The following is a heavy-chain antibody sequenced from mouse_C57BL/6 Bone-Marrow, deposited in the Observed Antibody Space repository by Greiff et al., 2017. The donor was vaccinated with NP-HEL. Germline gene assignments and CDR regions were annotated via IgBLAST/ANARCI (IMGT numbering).Heavy chain of an antibody. CDR1: GFTFSSYG. J-gene: IGHJ2*01. V-gene: IGHV5-6*01. CDR2: ISSGGSYT. CDR3: ARPPDY. Sequence: EVKLVGSGGDLVKPGGSLKLSCAASGFTFSSYGMSWVRQTPDKRLEWVATISSGGSYTYYPDSVKGRFTISRDNAKNTLYLQMSSLKSEDTAMYYCARPPDYWGQGTTLTVSS.